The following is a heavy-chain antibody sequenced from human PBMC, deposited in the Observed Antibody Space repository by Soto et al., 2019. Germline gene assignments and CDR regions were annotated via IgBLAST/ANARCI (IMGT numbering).Heavy chain of an antibody. D-gene: IGHD1-20*01. CDR3: AIRLGITGTPYLGDY. CDR2: INDGNGNT. CDR1: GYTFTSYA. J-gene: IGHJ4*02. Sequence: QAQLVQSGAEEKKPGASVKDSCKASGYTFTSYAMHWVRQAPGQRLRWMGWINDGNGNTKYSQKFRGRVTITSDTPASTAYMELRSLRSDDVAVYYCAIRLGITGTPYLGDYWGQGNLVTVSS. V-gene: IGHV1-3*05.